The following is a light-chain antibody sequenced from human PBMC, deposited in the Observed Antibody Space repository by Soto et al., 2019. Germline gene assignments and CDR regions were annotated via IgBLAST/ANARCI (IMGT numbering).Light chain of an antibody. CDR3: QQYNNWPPIT. J-gene: IGKJ5*01. V-gene: IGKV3-15*01. CDR1: QSVSSN. CDR2: GAN. Sequence: ERVMTQSPATLSVSPGERATLSCRASQSVSSNLAWYQQKPAQAPRLLIYGANTRVTGVPDRFSGSGSGTEFTLTISSLQPEDSAVYYCQQYNNWPPITFGQGTRLEIK.